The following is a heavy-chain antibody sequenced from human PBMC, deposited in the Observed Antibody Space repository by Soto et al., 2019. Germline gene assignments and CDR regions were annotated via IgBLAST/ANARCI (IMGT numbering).Heavy chain of an antibody. V-gene: IGHV3-9*01. Sequence: GGSLRLSCAASGFTFDDYAMHWVRQAPGKGLEWVSGISWNSGSIGYADSVKGRFTISRDNAKNSLYLQMNSLRAEDTALYYCAKDIEVDLWCSGGSCQAAFDIWGQGTMVTVSS. CDR1: GFTFDDYA. CDR2: ISWNSGSI. D-gene: IGHD2-15*01. J-gene: IGHJ3*02. CDR3: AKDIEVDLWCSGGSCQAAFDI.